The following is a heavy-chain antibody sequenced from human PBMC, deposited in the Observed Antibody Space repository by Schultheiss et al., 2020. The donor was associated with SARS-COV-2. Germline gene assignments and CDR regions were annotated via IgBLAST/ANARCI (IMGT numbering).Heavy chain of an antibody. J-gene: IGHJ4*02. V-gene: IGHV1-2*06. CDR1: GYTFTDYF. CDR3: ASLKEDY. CDR2: INPNSGGT. Sequence: ASVKVSCKASGYTFTDYFMHWVRQAPGQGLEWMGRINPNSGGTNYAQKFQGRVTMTRDTSISTAYMELSRLRSEDTAVYYCASLKEDYWGQGTLVTVSS.